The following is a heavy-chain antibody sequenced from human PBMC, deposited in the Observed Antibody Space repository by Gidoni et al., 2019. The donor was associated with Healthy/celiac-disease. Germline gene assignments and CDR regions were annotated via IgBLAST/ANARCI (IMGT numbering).Heavy chain of an antibody. V-gene: IGHV3-30-3*01. D-gene: IGHD6-6*01. Sequence: QVQLVESGGGVVQPGRSLRLSCAASGFTFSSYAMHWVRQAPGKGLEWVAVISYDGSNKYYADSVKGRFTISRDNSKNTLYLQMNSLRAEDTAVYYCARGSGPLEQLVVYYYYGMDVWGQGTTVTVSS. J-gene: IGHJ6*02. CDR3: ARGSGPLEQLVVYYYYGMDV. CDR1: GFTFSSYA. CDR2: ISYDGSNK.